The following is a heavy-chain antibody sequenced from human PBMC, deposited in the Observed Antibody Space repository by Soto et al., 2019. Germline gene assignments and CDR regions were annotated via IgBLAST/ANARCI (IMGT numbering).Heavy chain of an antibody. CDR3: AHEPYSRRRAVAY. Sequence: QITLKESGPTLVKPTQTLTLTCTFSGFSLSTNGVGVGWIRQPPGKALEWLALIYWDDDKRYSPSLKPRLTXAXDXXKNQAGRTTPNMDPVDTATYYCAHEPYSRRRAVAYRGPGTLVTASS. CDR1: GFSLSTNGVG. V-gene: IGHV2-5*02. D-gene: IGHD5-18*01. J-gene: IGHJ4*02. CDR2: IYWDDDK.